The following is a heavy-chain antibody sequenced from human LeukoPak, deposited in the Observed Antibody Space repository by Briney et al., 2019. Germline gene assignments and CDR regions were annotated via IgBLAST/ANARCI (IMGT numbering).Heavy chain of an antibody. J-gene: IGHJ6*02. CDR3: ARSGVYEDYYYGMDV. V-gene: IGHV4-30-4*01. D-gene: IGHD5/OR15-5a*01. CDR1: GGSISSGDYY. Sequence: SETLSLTCTVSGGSISSGDYYWSWIRQPPGKSLEWIGYIYYSGSTYYNPSLKSRVTIPVDTSKNQFSLKLSSVTAADTAVYYCARSGVYEDYYYGMDVWGQGTTVTVSS. CDR2: IYYSGST.